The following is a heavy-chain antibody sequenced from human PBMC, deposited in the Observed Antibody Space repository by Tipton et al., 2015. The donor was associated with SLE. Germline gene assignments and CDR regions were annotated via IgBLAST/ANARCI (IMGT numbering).Heavy chain of an antibody. CDR3: ARRWDWQYYFPS. J-gene: IGHJ4*02. V-gene: IGHV4-61*01. CDR1: SASVSSGSYY. CDR2: IYYNGGS. D-gene: IGHD2/OR15-2a*01. Sequence: LRLSCTVSSASVSSGSYYWSWIRQPPGQGLEWLGQIYYNGGSNTNPSLESRVTISLDTSRNQFSLILNSVTAADTAVYYCARRWDWQYYFPSWGPGTLVTVS.